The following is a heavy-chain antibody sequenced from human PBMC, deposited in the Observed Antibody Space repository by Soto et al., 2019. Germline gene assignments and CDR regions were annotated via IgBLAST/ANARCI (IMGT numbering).Heavy chain of an antibody. CDR1: GGSISSYY. J-gene: IGHJ4*02. CDR2: IYYSGST. D-gene: IGHD6-19*01. V-gene: IGHV4-59*08. Sequence: SETLSLTCTVSGGSISSYYWSWIRQPPGKGLEWIGYIYYSGSTNYNPSLKSRVTMSVDTSKNQFSLKLSSVTAADTAVYYCARHPSRIAVAGTGFDYWGQGTLVTVSS. CDR3: ARHPSRIAVAGTGFDY.